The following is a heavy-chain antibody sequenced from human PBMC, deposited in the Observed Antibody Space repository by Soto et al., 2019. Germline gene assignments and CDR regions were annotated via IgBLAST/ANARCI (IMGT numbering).Heavy chain of an antibody. CDR1: GGTFSNYA. Sequence: QVQLVQSGAEVKKPGSSVKVSCKASGGTFSNYAISWVRQAPGQGLEWMGGIIPIFGTPNYAQKFQGRVKITADKSTSTAYMEVRNLRSDDTAVYYCARGWETVGSTTPFAYWGQGTLVTVSS. CDR3: ARGWETVGSTTPFAY. CDR2: IIPIFGTP. D-gene: IGHD1-26*01. J-gene: IGHJ4*02. V-gene: IGHV1-69*06.